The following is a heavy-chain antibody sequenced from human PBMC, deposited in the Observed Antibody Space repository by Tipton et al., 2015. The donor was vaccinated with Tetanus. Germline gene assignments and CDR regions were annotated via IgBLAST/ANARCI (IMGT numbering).Heavy chain of an antibody. J-gene: IGHJ5*02. Sequence: TLSLTCSVSNGSLTVGGYYCSWIRQHPGKGQEWLGYIFYIGTTYYKPPLQSRISISADTSKKQFSLRLTSVTAADTAVYFCAGRADNWFDPWGQGTLVTVSS. CDR1: NGSLTVGGYY. CDR3: AGRADNWFDP. CDR2: IFYIGTT. V-gene: IGHV4-31*03.